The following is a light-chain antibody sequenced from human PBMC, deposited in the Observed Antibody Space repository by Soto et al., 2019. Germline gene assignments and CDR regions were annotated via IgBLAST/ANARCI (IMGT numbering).Light chain of an antibody. CDR1: QSIVPY. CDR2: AAS. J-gene: IGKJ2*01. Sequence: IPMTQSPNSRSASVGDRVTITCRASQSIVPYLDWYQQKPVKAPNLLVYAASSSHSGVPSRFSGSGSGTDVTLTISTLQPADFATYYCQQTYSTPYSIGQGTRLEI. CDR3: QQTYSTPYS. V-gene: IGKV1-39*01.